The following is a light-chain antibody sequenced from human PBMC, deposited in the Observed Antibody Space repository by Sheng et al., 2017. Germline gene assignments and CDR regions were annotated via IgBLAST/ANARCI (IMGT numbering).Light chain of an antibody. J-gene: IGLJ3*02. CDR1: RFDVGGYDR. V-gene: IGLV2-18*02. CDR2: EVS. Sequence: QSALTQPPSVSGSPGQSVTISCTGTRFDVGGYDRVSWYQQPPGTAPKLIIYEVSNRPSGVPDRFSGSKSDNTASLIISGLQAEDEADYYCSSYRSGTTWVFGGGTKLTVV. CDR3: SSYRSGTTWV.